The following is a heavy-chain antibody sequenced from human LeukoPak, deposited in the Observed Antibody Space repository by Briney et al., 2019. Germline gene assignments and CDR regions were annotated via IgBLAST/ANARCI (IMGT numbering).Heavy chain of an antibody. J-gene: IGHJ6*03. V-gene: IGHV4-30-4*08. D-gene: IGHD2-2*01. CDR2: IYYSGST. Sequence: SQTLSLTCTVSGGSISSGDYYWSWIRQPPGKGLEWIGYIYYSGSTYYNPSLKSRVTISVDTSKNQFSLKLSSVTAADTAVYYCARGACSSTSCYLFSSRYYMDVWGKGTTVTVSS. CDR3: ARGACSSTSCYLFSSRYYMDV. CDR1: GGSISSGDYY.